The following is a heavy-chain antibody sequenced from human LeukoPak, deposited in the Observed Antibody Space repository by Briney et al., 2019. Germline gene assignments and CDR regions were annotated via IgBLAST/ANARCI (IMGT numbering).Heavy chain of an antibody. CDR1: GFTFSNYS. D-gene: IGHD2-15*01. CDR2: ITSSSTV. Sequence: GGSLRLSSAASGFTFSNYSMNWVRQAPGKGLEWVSYITSSSTVYYAGSVKGRFTISRDNAKNSLSLQMNSLRAEDTAVYYCARDYCSGPKCYFIDYWGQGALVTVSS. V-gene: IGHV3-48*04. J-gene: IGHJ4*02. CDR3: ARDYCSGPKCYFIDY.